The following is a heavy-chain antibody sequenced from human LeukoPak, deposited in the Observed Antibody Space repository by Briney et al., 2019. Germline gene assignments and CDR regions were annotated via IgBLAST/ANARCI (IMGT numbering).Heavy chain of an antibody. D-gene: IGHD6-13*01. J-gene: IGHJ4*02. CDR1: GFTFSSYW. CDR3: ARSPIYSSSWSERYSDY. Sequence: GGSLRLSCAASGFTFSSYWMHWVRQAPGKGLVWVSRINSDGSSTSYADSVKGRFTISRDNAKNTLYLQMNSLRAEDTAVYYCARSPIYSSSWSERYSDYWGQGTLVTVSS. CDR2: INSDGSST. V-gene: IGHV3-74*01.